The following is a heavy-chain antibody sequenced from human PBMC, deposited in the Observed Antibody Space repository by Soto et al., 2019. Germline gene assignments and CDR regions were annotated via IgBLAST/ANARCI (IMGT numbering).Heavy chain of an antibody. CDR1: GYTLTDYG. J-gene: IGHJ5*02. CDR2: ISPYTGDT. V-gene: IGHV1-18*01. D-gene: IGHD6-19*01. CDR3: AKTGGWNWFDP. Sequence: QVQLVQSGAEVKEPGASVKVSCKTSGYTLTDYGICWVRQAPGQGLEWMGWISPYTGDTKYLQRLQGRVTVTADTSTSTADMEVRSLRYDDTAVYYCAKTGGWNWFDPWGQGTLVTVSS.